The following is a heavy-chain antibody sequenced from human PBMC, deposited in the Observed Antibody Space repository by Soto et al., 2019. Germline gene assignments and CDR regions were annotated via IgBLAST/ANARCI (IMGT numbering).Heavy chain of an antibody. D-gene: IGHD5-18*01. CDR1: GFTFDDYA. Sequence: EVQLVESGGGLVQPGGSLRLSCAASGFTFDDYAMHWVRQAPGKGLEWVSGISWNSGSIGYADSVKGRFTISRDNAKNSLYLQMNSLRAEDTALYYCAKDGVSFGYSYELDYWGQGTLVTVSS. CDR3: AKDGVSFGYSYELDY. CDR2: ISWNSGSI. J-gene: IGHJ4*02. V-gene: IGHV3-9*01.